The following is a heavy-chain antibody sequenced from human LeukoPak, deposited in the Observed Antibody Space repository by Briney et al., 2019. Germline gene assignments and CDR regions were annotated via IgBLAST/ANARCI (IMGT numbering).Heavy chain of an antibody. CDR1: GGSFSGYY. V-gene: IGHV4-34*01. D-gene: IGHD5-12*01. CDR3: ARPHSGYERVFDP. J-gene: IGHJ5*02. CDR2: INHSGST. Sequence: SETLSLTCAVYGGSFSGYYWSWIRQPPGKGLEWIGEINHSGSTNYNPSLKSRVTISVDTSKNQFSLKLSSVTAADTAVYYCARPHSGYERVFDPWGQGTLVTVSS.